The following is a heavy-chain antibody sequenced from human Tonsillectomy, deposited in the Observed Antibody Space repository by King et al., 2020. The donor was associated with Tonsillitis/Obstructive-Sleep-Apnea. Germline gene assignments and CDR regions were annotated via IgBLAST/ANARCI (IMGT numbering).Heavy chain of an antibody. CDR3: GRHGEGAYCTNDVCSPDWFDP. CDR1: GASISSYY. J-gene: IGHJ5*02. D-gene: IGHD2-8*01. V-gene: IGHV4-59*08. Sequence: QLQESGPGLVKPSETLSLTCTVSGASISSYYWSWIRQPPGKGLEWIGYIHYSGSTNYNPSLKSRVTLSLDTSKNQFSLKLSSVTAADTAVYYCGRHGEGAYCTNDVCSPDWFDPWGQGTLVTVSS. CDR2: IHYSGST.